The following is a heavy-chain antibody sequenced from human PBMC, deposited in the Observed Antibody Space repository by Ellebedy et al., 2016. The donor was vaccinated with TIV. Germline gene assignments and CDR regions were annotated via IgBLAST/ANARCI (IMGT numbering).Heavy chain of an antibody. CDR2: MNPNSGNT. CDR1: GYTFTSYD. D-gene: IGHD5-24*01. CDR3: ARRQFYMSDY. J-gene: IGHJ4*02. V-gene: IGHV1-8*01. Sequence: ASVKVSCKASGYTFTSYDINWVRQATGQGLEWMGWMNPNSGNTGYAPKFQGRVTMTRNTSIATAYMELTRLTSEDTAVYYCARRQFYMSDYWGQGALVTVSS.